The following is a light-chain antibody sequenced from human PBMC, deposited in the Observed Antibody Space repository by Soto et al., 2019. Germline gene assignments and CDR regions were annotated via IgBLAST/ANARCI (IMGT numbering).Light chain of an antibody. CDR3: SSYSSSTVRYV. Sequence: QSVLTQPASVSGSPGQSITMSCTGTSSDVGSYDFVSWYQQHPGKAPKLLIYEVSNRPSGVSARFSGSMSDNTASLTISGLQAADEADYFCSSYSSSTVRYVFGSGTKVTVL. V-gene: IGLV2-14*01. CDR2: EVS. CDR1: SSDVGSYDF. J-gene: IGLJ1*01.